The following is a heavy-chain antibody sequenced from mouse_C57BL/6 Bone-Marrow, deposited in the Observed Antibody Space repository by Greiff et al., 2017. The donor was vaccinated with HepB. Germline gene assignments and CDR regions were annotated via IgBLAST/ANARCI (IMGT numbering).Heavy chain of an antibody. Sequence: VQLQQPGAELVMPGASVKLSCKASGYTFTSSWMHWVKQRPGQGLEWIGEIDPSDSYTNYNQKFKGKSTLTVDKSSSTAYMQLSSLTSADSAVYYCARYDYGSRFDYWGQGTTLTGSS. CDR3: ARYDYGSRFDY. J-gene: IGHJ2*01. CDR1: GYTFTSSW. V-gene: IGHV1-69*01. CDR2: IDPSDSYT. D-gene: IGHD1-1*01.